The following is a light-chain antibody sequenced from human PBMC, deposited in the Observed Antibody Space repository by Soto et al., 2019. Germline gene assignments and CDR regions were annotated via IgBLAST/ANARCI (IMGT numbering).Light chain of an antibody. Sequence: EIVLTQYPGTLSLSPGERATVSCRSSQSVSNSYLAWYQQEPGQAPRLLIYGASIRATGILDRFSGSGSGTDLTLTISRLEPEDFAVYYCQQYGSSPFTFGGGTKVDI. CDR1: QSVSNSY. J-gene: IGKJ4*01. CDR2: GAS. V-gene: IGKV3-20*01. CDR3: QQYGSSPFT.